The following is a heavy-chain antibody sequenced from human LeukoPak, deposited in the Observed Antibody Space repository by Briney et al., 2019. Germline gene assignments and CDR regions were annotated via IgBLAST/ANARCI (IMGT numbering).Heavy chain of an antibody. J-gene: IGHJ4*02. D-gene: IGHD2-2*01. CDR2: INTDGSRT. V-gene: IGHV3-74*01. Sequence: SGGSLRLSCAASGFTFSAYWMHWVRQAPGKGLVWVSRINTDGSRTTYADSVQGRFTISRDNAKNSLYLQMNSLRPEDTALYYCAKASRVVDYFDYWGQGTLVTVSS. CDR3: AKASRVVDYFDY. CDR1: GFTFSAYW.